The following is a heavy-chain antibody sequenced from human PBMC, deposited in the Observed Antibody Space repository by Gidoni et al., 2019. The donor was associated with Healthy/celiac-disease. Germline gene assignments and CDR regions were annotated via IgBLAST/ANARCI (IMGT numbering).Heavy chain of an antibody. D-gene: IGHD6-19*01. Sequence: EVQLVAPGGGLVQPGGSLRISCAAPVFTISSYSMNWVRQAPGKGLEWVSYISSSSSTMYYAGSVKGRFTISRDNAKNSLYLQMNSLRDEDTAVYYCARDGLGSSGWDTYLDAFDIWGQGTMVTVSS. CDR1: VFTISSYS. CDR3: ARDGLGSSGWDTYLDAFDI. V-gene: IGHV3-48*02. CDR2: ISSSSSTM. J-gene: IGHJ3*02.